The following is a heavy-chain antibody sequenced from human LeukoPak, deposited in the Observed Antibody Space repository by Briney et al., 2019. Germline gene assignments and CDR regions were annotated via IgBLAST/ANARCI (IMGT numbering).Heavy chain of an antibody. D-gene: IGHD3-3*01. CDR1: GFTLSSYW. CDR2: INSDGSST. CDR3: ARAGGFLEWLLADYFDY. J-gene: IGHJ4*02. Sequence: GGSLRLSCAASGFTLSSYWMHWVRQAPGKGLLWVSRINSDGSSTSYADSVKGRFTISTDNAKNTLYLQMNSLRAEDTAVYYCARAGGFLEWLLADYFDYWGQGTLVTVSP. V-gene: IGHV3-74*01.